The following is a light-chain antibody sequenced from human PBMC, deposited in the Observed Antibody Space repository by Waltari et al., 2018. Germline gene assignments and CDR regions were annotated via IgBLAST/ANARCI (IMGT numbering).Light chain of an antibody. CDR2: DTN. V-gene: IGLV7-46*01. CDR3: LLSFGDARPV. Sequence: QAVVTQKPSLTVSPGGTVTLTCASRTGTVPSGHYPYWFQQKPGQAPRTLFYDTNNKYSWTPARFSGSLLGGKAALTLSGAQPEDEADYYCLLSFGDARPVFGGGTKLTVL. CDR1: TGTVPSGHY. J-gene: IGLJ2*01.